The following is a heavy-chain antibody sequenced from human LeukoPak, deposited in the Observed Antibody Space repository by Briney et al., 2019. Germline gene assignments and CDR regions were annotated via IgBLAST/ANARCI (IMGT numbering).Heavy chain of an antibody. J-gene: IGHJ4*02. Sequence: ASVKVSCKASGYTFTSYGISWVRQAPGQGLEWMGWISAYNGNTNYAQKFQGRVTMTRDTSISTAYMELSRLRSDDTAVYYRARDTGYCTNGVCYPSDYWGQGTLVTVSS. CDR2: ISAYNGNT. D-gene: IGHD2-8*01. CDR3: ARDTGYCTNGVCYPSDY. V-gene: IGHV1-18*01. CDR1: GYTFTSYG.